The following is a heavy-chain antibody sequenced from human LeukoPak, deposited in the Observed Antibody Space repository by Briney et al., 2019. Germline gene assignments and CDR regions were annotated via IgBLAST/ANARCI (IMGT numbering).Heavy chain of an antibody. CDR2: ISGSGGDT. D-gene: IGHD2-8*01. CDR1: GFTFGSFA. CDR3: AKDRSCTNNICHGDFDY. Sequence: GGSVRLSCAASGFTFGSFAMSWVRQAPGKGLEWVSGISGSGGDTYYADSVKGRFTISRDNSKNTLYLQMNSLRAEDTAVYYCAKDRSCTNNICHGDFDYWGQGTLVTVSS. V-gene: IGHV3-23*01. J-gene: IGHJ4*02.